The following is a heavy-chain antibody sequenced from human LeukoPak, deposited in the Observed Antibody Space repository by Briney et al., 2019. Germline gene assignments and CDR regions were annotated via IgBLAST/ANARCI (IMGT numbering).Heavy chain of an antibody. CDR2: INPNSGGT. CDR3: ARDYCSSTSCYLGWFDP. V-gene: IGHV1-2*02. J-gene: IGHJ5*02. Sequence: ASVKVSCKASGYTFTGYYMHWVRQAPGQGLEWMGWINPNSGGTNYAQKFQGRVTMTRDTSISTAYMELSRLRSGDTAVYYCARDYCSSTSCYLGWFDPWGQGTLVTVSS. D-gene: IGHD2-2*01. CDR1: GYTFTGYY.